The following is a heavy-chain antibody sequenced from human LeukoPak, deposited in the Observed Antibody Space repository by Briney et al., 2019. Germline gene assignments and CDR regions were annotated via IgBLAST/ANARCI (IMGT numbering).Heavy chain of an antibody. CDR1: GFTFSSYE. D-gene: IGHD6-19*01. CDR2: ISSSGSSI. J-gene: IGHJ5*02. CDR3: ARGSGWYGNYFDP. V-gene: IGHV3-48*03. Sequence: PGGSLRLSCAASGFTFSSYEMNWVRQAPGKGLEWVSYISSSGSSIYYADSVKGRSTISRDNAKKSLYLQMNSLRVDDTAVYYCARGSGWYGNYFDPWGQGTLVAVSS.